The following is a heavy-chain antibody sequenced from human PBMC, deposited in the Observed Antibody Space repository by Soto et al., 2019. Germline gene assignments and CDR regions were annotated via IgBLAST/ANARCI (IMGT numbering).Heavy chain of an antibody. J-gene: IGHJ4*02. V-gene: IGHV3-30*18. D-gene: IGHD4-17*01. CDR3: AKDHSKTTVVTGFYY. Sequence: QVQLVESGGGVVQPGRSLRLSCAASGFTFSSYGMHWVRQAPGKGLEWVAVISYDGSNKYYADSVKGRFTISRDNSKNTLYLQMTSLRAEDTAVYYCAKDHSKTTVVTGFYYWGQGPLVTVSS. CDR2: ISYDGSNK. CDR1: GFTFSSYG.